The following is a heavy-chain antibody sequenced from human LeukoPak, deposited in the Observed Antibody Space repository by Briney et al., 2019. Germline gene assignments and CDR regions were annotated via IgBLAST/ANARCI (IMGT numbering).Heavy chain of an antibody. J-gene: IGHJ4*02. D-gene: IGHD6-19*01. V-gene: IGHV1-24*01. CDR2: FDPEDGET. CDR1: GYTFTSFY. Sequence: ASVKVSCKASGYTFTSFYMHWVRQAPGQGLEWMGGFDPEDGETIYAQKFQGRVTMTEDTSTDTAYMELSSLRSEDTAVYYCATDSSGWYQEFDYWGQGTLVTVSS. CDR3: ATDSSGWYQEFDY.